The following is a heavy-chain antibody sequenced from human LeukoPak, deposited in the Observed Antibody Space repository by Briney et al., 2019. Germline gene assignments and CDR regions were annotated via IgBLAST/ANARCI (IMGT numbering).Heavy chain of an antibody. CDR3: ARGRFERRSMIGDY. D-gene: IGHD3-10*02. CDR2: MWHDGSIG. Sequence: PGGSLRLSCAASGFTFSTYVMHWVRQTPGKGLEWVAFMWHDGSIGYYEDSVKGRFTISRDSSKNSLYLQMNSLRVEDTAVYYCARGRFERRSMIGDYWGQGTLVTVSS. V-gene: IGHV3-33*01. CDR1: GFTFSTYV. J-gene: IGHJ4*02.